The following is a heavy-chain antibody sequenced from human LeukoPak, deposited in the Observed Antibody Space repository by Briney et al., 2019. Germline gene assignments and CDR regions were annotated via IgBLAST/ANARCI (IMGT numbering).Heavy chain of an antibody. CDR2: INYDGSNK. J-gene: IGHJ4*02. D-gene: IGHD1-14*01. Sequence: GGSLRLSCAASGVSFRHYGMHWVRQAPGKGLKWVAFINYDGSNKYYADSVKGRFTISRDNSKNTLYLEINSLSADDTAVYYCATTDTTCYWGQGTLVTVSS. V-gene: IGHV3-30*02. CDR3: ATTDTTCY. CDR1: GVSFRHYG.